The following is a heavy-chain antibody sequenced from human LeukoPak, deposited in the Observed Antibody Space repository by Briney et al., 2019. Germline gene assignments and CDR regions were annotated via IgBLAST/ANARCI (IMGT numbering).Heavy chain of an antibody. CDR2: IYTSGGT. CDR1: GGSISSYY. CDR3: ARDTVLYIAAAGTRIRGYYGMDV. V-gene: IGHV4-4*07. J-gene: IGHJ6*02. Sequence: SETLSLTCTVSGGSISSYYWSWIRQPAGKGLEWIGRIYTSGGTNYNPSLKSRVTMSVDTSKNQFSLKLSSVTAADTAVYYCARDTVLYIAAAGTRIRGYYGMDVWGQGTTVTVSS. D-gene: IGHD6-13*01.